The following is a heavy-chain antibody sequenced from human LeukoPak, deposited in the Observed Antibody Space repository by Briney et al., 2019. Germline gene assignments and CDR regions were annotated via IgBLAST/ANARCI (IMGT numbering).Heavy chain of an antibody. V-gene: IGHV3-23*01. Sequence: PGGSLRLSCAASGFTFSSYAMSWVRQAPGKGLEWVSAISGSGGSTYCADSVKGRFTISRDNSKNTLYLQMNSLRAEDTAVYYCANDFWSGYYQYWGQGTLVTVSS. D-gene: IGHD3-3*01. J-gene: IGHJ4*02. CDR3: ANDFWSGYYQY. CDR2: ISGSGGST. CDR1: GFTFSSYA.